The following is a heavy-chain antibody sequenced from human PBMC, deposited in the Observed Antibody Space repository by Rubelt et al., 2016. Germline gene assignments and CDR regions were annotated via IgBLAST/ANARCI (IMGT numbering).Heavy chain of an antibody. CDR2: INHSGST. CDR1: GGSFSGYY. Sequence: QVQLQQWGAGLLKPSETLSLTCAVYGGSFSGYYWSWIRQPPGKGLEWIGEINHSGSTNYNPSLKSRVTISVDTSKNQFSLKLSSVTAADTAVYYCARRRGGCLDYWGQGTLVTVSS. D-gene: IGHD3-16*01. J-gene: IGHJ4*02. CDR3: ARRRGGCLDY. V-gene: IGHV4-34*01.